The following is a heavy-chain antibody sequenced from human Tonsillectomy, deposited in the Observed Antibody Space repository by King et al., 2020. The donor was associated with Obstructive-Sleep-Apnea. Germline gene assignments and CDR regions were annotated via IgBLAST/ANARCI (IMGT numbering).Heavy chain of an antibody. CDR2: ISDSGSST. CDR1: EFTFANYG. Sequence: VQLVESGGGLVQPGGSLRLSCAASEFTFANYGMGWVRQAPGKGLEWVSSISDSGSSTYYAGSVRGRFTISRDNSKNTLFLKMNSLRADDTAVYYCAKDDGTYCGGDCQPPLDYWGQGTLVTVSS. J-gene: IGHJ4*02. CDR3: AKDDGTYCGGDCQPPLDY. V-gene: IGHV3-23*04. D-gene: IGHD2-21*02.